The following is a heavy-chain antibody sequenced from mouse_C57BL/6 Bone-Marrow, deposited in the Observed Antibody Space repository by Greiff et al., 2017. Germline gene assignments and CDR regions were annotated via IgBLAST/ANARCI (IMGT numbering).Heavy chain of an antibody. V-gene: IGHV1-81*01. D-gene: IGHD1-1*01. CDR3: ARDYYGRGGSYFDV. J-gene: IGHJ1*03. CDR2: IYPRSGNT. CDR1: GYTFTSYG. Sequence: QVQLQQSGAELARPGASVKLSCKASGYTFTSYGISWVKQRTGQGLEWIGEIYPRSGNTYYNEKFKGKATLTADKSSSTAYMELRSLTSEGSAVYFCARDYYGRGGSYFDVWGTGTTVTVSS.